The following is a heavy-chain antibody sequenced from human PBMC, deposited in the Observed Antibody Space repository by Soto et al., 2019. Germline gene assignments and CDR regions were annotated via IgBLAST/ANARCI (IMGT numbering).Heavy chain of an antibody. CDR1: GYTFPNYG. Sequence: GASVKVSCKASGYTFPNYGISWVRQAPGQGLEWMGWISAYNGNTNYAQKLQGRVTMTTDTSTYTAYMELRSLRSDDTAVYYCARDWGNCTGGSCYSDYYYYYGMAVWGQGTTVTVSS. J-gene: IGHJ6*02. V-gene: IGHV1-18*01. CDR3: ARDWGNCTGGSCYSDYYYYYGMAV. CDR2: ISAYNGNT. D-gene: IGHD2-15*01.